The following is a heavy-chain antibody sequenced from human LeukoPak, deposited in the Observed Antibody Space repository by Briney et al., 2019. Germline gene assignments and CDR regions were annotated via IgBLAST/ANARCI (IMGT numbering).Heavy chain of an antibody. J-gene: IGHJ3*02. V-gene: IGHV1-2*02. CDR2: INPNSGGT. Sequence: ASVKVSCKASGYTFTGYYMHWVRQAPGQGLEWMGWINPNSGGTNYAQKFQGRVTMTRDTSISTAYMELSRLRSDDTVVYYCARVQAPITIFGVVITDAFDIWGQGTMVTVSS. CDR1: GYTFTGYY. D-gene: IGHD3-3*01. CDR3: ARVQAPITIFGVVITDAFDI.